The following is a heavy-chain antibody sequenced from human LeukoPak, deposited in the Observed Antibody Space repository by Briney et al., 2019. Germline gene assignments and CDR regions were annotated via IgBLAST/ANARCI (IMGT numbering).Heavy chain of an antibody. CDR1: GGSISSYY. Sequence: SETLSLTCTVSGGSISSYYWSWIRQPPGKGLEWIGNIYNSGTTNYNPSLKSRVTISVDTSKSQFSLKLSSVTAADTAMYYCARTIAAAGTGGDYWGQGTLVTVSS. D-gene: IGHD6-13*01. V-gene: IGHV4-59*01. CDR2: IYNSGTT. CDR3: ARTIAAAGTGGDY. J-gene: IGHJ4*02.